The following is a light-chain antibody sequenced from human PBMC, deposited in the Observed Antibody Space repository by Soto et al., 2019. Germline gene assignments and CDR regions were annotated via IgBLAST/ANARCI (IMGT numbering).Light chain of an antibody. CDR3: QQYNSYFWT. CDR1: QSISSW. V-gene: IGKV1-5*01. J-gene: IGKJ1*01. Sequence: DIQMTQSPSTLSASVGDRVTITCRASQSISSWLAWYQQKPGKAPKLLIYDASSLESGVPSRFSGSVSGTEFTLTISSLQPDDFAPYYCQQYNSYFWTFGQGSKVEIK. CDR2: DAS.